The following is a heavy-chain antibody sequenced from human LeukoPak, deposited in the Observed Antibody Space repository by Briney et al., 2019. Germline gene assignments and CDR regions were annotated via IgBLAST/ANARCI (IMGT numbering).Heavy chain of an antibody. CDR3: ARVPYYDILTGYYGGSFDI. CDR1: GFTFDDYG. V-gene: IGHV3-20*04. D-gene: IGHD3-9*01. CDR2: INWNGDSI. J-gene: IGHJ3*02. Sequence: GGSLRLSCAASGFTFDDYGMNWVRQAPGKGLEWVSGINWNGDSIGYADSVKGRFTISRDNAKNSLYLQMNSLRVEDTALYYCARVPYYDILTGYYGGSFDIWGQGTMVTVSS.